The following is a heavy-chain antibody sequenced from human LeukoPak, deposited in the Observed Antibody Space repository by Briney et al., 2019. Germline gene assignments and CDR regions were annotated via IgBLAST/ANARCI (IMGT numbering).Heavy chain of an antibody. CDR2: IGTAGDT. CDR1: GFTFSSYD. D-gene: IGHD3-22*01. CDR3: ARESIVGGAFDI. J-gene: IGHJ3*02. Sequence: PGGSLRLSCAASGFTFSSYDMHWVRQATGKGLEWVSAIGTAGDTYYPGSVKGRFTISRENAKNSLYLQMNSLRAGDTAVYYCARESIVGGAFDIWGQGKMVTVSS. V-gene: IGHV3-13*01.